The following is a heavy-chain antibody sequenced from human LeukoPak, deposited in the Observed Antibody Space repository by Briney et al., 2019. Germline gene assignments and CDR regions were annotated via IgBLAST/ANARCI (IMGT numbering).Heavy chain of an antibody. D-gene: IGHD2-2*01. CDR1: GFNFNDYA. Sequence: GGSLRLSCAASGFNFNDYAMKWVRQAPGKGLEWVAAISRTSAYIYYSDSVKGRFTISRDNSKNTLFLQMSSLRAEDTAVYYCARGVVPPGMSYWYFDLWGRGTLVTVSS. CDR2: ISRTSAYI. J-gene: IGHJ2*01. V-gene: IGHV3-21*04. CDR3: ARGVVPPGMSYWYFDL.